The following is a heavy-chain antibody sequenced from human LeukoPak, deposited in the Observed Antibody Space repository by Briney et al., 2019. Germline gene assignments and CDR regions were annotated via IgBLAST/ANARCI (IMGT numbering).Heavy chain of an antibody. V-gene: IGHV1-69*05. Sequence: SVTVSFTASGGTFTIYAISWVRQAPGQGLEWMGGIIPIFGTANYAQKFQGRVTITKDESTSTAYMELSSLRSEDTAVYYCARGKYCSSTSCDRSFYYWGQGTLVTVSS. CDR3: ARGKYCSSTSCDRSFYY. CDR1: GGTFTIYA. D-gene: IGHD2-2*01. J-gene: IGHJ4*02. CDR2: IIPIFGTA.